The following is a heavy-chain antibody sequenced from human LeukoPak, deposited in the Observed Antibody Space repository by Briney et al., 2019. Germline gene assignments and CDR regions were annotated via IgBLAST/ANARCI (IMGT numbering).Heavy chain of an antibody. V-gene: IGHV4-39*01. D-gene: IGHD2-2*01. CDR2: IYYSGST. CDR3: ARVHPVVVPGATGGVWFDP. J-gene: IGHJ5*02. CDR1: GGSISSSSYY. Sequence: SETLSLTCTVSGGSISSSSYYWGWIRQPPGKGLEWIGSIYYSGSTYYNPSLKSRVTISVDTSKNQFSLKLSSVTAADTAVYSCARVHPVVVPGATGGVWFDPWGQGTLVTVSS.